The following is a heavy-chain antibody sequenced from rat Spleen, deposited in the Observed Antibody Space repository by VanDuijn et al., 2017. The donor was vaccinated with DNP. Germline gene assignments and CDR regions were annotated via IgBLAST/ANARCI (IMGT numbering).Heavy chain of an antibody. CDR1: GYSITSNY. Sequence: EVQLQESGPGLVKPSQSLSLTCSVTGYSITSNYWGWIRKFPGSEMEWIGHISYVGITRYNPSLNSRISITRDTSKNQFFLQFNSLTTEDTATYYCARLRLEWEVRAMDAWGQGTSVTVSS. J-gene: IGHJ4*01. CDR3: ARLRLEWEVRAMDA. CDR2: ISYVGIT. V-gene: IGHV3-1*01. D-gene: IGHD1-1*01.